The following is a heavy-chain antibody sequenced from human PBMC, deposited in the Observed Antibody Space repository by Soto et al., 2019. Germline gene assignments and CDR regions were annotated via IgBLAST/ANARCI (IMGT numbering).Heavy chain of an antibody. J-gene: IGHJ6*03. Sequence: GGSLRLSCAASGFTFSSYWMSWVRQAPGKGLEWVANIKQDGSEKYYVDSVKGRFTISRDNAKNSLYLQMNSLRAEDTAVYYCARDSPPDTDFWSGYYYYYYMDVWGKGTTVTVSS. V-gene: IGHV3-7*01. CDR2: IKQDGSEK. D-gene: IGHD3-3*01. CDR3: ARDSPPDTDFWSGYYYYYYMDV. CDR1: GFTFSSYW.